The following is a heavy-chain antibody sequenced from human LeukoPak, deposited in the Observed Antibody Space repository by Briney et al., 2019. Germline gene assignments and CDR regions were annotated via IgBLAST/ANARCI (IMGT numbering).Heavy chain of an antibody. J-gene: IGHJ3*02. CDR2: IIPIFGTA. Sequence: SVKVSCKASGGTFSSYAISWVRQAPGQGLEWMGGIIPIFGTANYAQKFQGRVTVTTDESTSTAYMELSSLRSEDTAVYYCAFAAPPGPAALGGGFAFDIWGQGTMVTVSS. V-gene: IGHV1-69*05. D-gene: IGHD2-15*01. CDR1: GGTFSSYA. CDR3: AFAAPPGPAALGGGFAFDI.